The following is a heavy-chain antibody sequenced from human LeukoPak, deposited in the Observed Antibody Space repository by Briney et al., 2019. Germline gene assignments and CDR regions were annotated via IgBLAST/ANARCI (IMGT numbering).Heavy chain of an antibody. CDR2: IIPIFGTA. D-gene: IGHD1-26*01. CDR1: GGTFSSYA. CDR3: ARGSGSYYHNSAPFY. Sequence: GASVKVSCKASGGTFSSYAISWVRQAPGQGLEWMGGIIPIFGTANYAQKFQGRVTITADESTSTAYMELRSLRSDDTAVYYCARGSGSYYHNSAPFYWGQGTLVTVSS. J-gene: IGHJ4*02. V-gene: IGHV1-69*13.